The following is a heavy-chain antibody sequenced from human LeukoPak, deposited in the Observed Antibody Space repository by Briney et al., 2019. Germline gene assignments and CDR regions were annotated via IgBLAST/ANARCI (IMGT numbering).Heavy chain of an antibody. V-gene: IGHV3-9*01. CDR2: ISWNSGNI. CDR3: AKDRHDYGDYGLSSAFDI. D-gene: IGHD4-17*01. J-gene: IGHJ3*02. Sequence: SLRLSCAASGFTFDDYAMHWVRQAPGKGLEWVSGISWNSGNIAYADSVKGRFTISRDNAKSSLYLQMNSLRGEDTALYYCAKDRHDYGDYGLSSAFDIWGQGTMVTVSS. CDR1: GFTFDDYA.